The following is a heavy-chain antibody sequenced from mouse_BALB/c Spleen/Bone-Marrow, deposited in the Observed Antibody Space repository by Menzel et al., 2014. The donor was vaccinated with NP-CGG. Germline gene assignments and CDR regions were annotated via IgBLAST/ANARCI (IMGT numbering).Heavy chain of an antibody. D-gene: IGHD2-10*02. V-gene: IGHV1-77*01. CDR3: ARREYGNGGFAY. CDR2: IYPGSGNT. Sequence: VQVVESGAELARLGASVKLSCKASGYTFTDYYINWVKQRTGQGLEWIGEIYPGSGNTYYNEKFKGKATLTADKSSSTAYMQLSSLTSEDSAVYFCARREYGNGGFAYWGQGTLVTVSA. J-gene: IGHJ3*01. CDR1: GYTFTDYY.